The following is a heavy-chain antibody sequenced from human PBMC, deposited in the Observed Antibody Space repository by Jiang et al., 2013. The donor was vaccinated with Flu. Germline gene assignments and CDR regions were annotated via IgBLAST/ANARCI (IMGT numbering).Heavy chain of an antibody. Sequence: VQLLESGGGLVQPGRSLRLSCTASGFTFGDYAMSWFRQAPGKGLEWVGFIRSKAYGGTTEYAASVKGRFTISRDDSKSIAYLQMNSLKTEDTAVYYCAQEGGLRWLQLGGYFDYWGQGTLVTVSS. V-gene: IGHV3-49*03. CDR1: GFTFGDYA. J-gene: IGHJ4*02. CDR2: IRSKAYGGTT. D-gene: IGHD5-24*01. CDR3: AQEGGLRWLQLGGYFDY.